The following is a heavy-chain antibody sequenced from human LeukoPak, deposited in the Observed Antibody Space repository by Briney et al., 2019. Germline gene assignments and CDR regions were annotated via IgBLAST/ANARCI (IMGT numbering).Heavy chain of an antibody. CDR1: GGSISSYY. D-gene: IGHD6-13*01. CDR2: IYYSGST. V-gene: IGHV4-59*01. Sequence: ASETLSPTCTVSGGSISSYYWSWIRQPPGKGLEWIGYIYYSGSTNYNPSLKSRVTISVDTSKNQFSLKLSSVTAADTAVYYCARDYPLGRGIAAAPGAFDIWGQGTMVTVSS. CDR3: ARDYPLGRGIAAAPGAFDI. J-gene: IGHJ3*02.